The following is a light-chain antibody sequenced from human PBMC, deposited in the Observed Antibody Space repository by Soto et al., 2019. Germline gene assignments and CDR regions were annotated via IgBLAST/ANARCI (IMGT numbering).Light chain of an antibody. CDR1: SGSVSTNYY. CDR3: VLYMGSGIWV. J-gene: IGLJ3*02. Sequence: QAVVTQEPSFSVSPGGTVTLTCGLSSGSVSTNYYPSWYQQTPGQAPRTLIYSTNTRSSGVPDRFSGSILGNKAALTITGAQADDESDYYCVLYMGSGIWVFGEGTKLTVL. V-gene: IGLV8-61*01. CDR2: STN.